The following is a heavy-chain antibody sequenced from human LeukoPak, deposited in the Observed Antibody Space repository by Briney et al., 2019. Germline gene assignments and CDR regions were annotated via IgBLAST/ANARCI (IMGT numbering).Heavy chain of an antibody. Sequence: GGSLRLSCGVSGFIFSNYWMTWVRQAPGKGLEWVANIKQDGSEKYYVDSVKGRFTISRDNARNSVYLQMNSLRVEDTAVYYCARAYKDRSLAGKKEFFQHWGQGTLVTVSS. CDR1: GFIFSNYW. V-gene: IGHV3-7*01. CDR2: IKQDGSEK. J-gene: IGHJ1*01. CDR3: ARAYKDRSLAGKKEFFQH. D-gene: IGHD6-19*01.